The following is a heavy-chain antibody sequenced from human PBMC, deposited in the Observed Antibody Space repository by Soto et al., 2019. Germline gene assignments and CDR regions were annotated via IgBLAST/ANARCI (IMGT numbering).Heavy chain of an antibody. CDR1: GGSISSYY. Sequence: ETLSLTCTVSGGSISSYYWSWIRQPPGKGLEWIGYIYYSGSTNYNPSLKSRVTISVDTSKNQFSLKLSSVTAADTAVYYCARQGWAYDILSGYSQKYYYYGMDGWGQGTTVTVSS. CDR3: ARQGWAYDILSGYSQKYYYYGMDG. V-gene: IGHV4-59*08. CDR2: IYYSGST. D-gene: IGHD3-9*01. J-gene: IGHJ6*02.